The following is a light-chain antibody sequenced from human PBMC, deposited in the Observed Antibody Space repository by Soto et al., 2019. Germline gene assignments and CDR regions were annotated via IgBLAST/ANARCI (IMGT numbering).Light chain of an antibody. CDR1: QSVSGSY. CDR3: QHYHGWPIT. CDR2: GAS. J-gene: IGKJ5*01. Sequence: EIVLTQSPGTLPLSPGERATPSCRASQSVSGSYLAWYQQKPGQAPRLLIYGASSRATGIPDRFSGRGAGTEFTLTISSLQSEDFAVYYCQHYHGWPITFGQGTRLEIK. V-gene: IGKV3-20*01.